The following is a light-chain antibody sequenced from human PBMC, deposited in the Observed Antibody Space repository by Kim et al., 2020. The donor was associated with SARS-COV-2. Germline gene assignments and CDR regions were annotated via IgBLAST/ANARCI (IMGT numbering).Light chain of an antibody. J-gene: IGLJ2*01. CDR2: RNN. V-gene: IGLV1-47*01. CDR1: RSNIGSNY. Sequence: QSVLTQPPSASGTPGQRVTISCSGNRSNIGSNYVYWYQQLPGTAPKPLIYRNNQRPSGVPDRISGSKSGTSASLAISGLRSEDEADYYCAAWDDSLSGLIFGGGTKLTVL. CDR3: AAWDDSLSGLI.